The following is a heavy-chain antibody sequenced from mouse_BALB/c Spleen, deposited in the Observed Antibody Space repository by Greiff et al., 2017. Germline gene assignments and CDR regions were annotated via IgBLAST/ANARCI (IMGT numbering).Heavy chain of an antibody. CDR2: ISSGSSTI. V-gene: IGHV5-17*02. Sequence: DVKLQESGGGLVQPGGSRKLSCAASGFTFSSFGMHWVRQAPEKGLEWVAYISSGSSTIYYADTVKGRFTISRDNPKNTLFLQMTSLRSEDTAMYYCAREYFDVWGAGTTVTVSS. CDR3: AREYFDV. J-gene: IGHJ1*01. CDR1: GFTFSSFG.